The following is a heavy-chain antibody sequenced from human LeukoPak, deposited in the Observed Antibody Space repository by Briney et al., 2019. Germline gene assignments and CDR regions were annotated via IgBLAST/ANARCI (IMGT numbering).Heavy chain of an antibody. CDR2: IYYSGST. CDR3: ARVTGYMIEDYFDY. Sequence: SETLSLTCTVSGGSISSYYWTWIRQPPGKGLEWIGYIYYSGSTNYNPSLKSRVTISVDTSKNQFSLKLSSVTAADTAVYYCARVTGYMIEDYFDYWGQGTLVTVSS. J-gene: IGHJ4*02. D-gene: IGHD3-22*01. CDR1: GGSISSYY. V-gene: IGHV4-59*01.